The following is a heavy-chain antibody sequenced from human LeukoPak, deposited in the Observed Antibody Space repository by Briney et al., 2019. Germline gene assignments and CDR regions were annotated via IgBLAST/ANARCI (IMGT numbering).Heavy chain of an antibody. J-gene: IGHJ4*02. CDR3: ARGRLVRGASYDY. Sequence: PSETLSLTCAVYGGSLSGYYWSWIRQPPGKGREWIGEINHSGSTNYNPSLKSRVTISVDTSKNQCSLKLSSVTAADTAVYYCARGRLVRGASYDYWGEGTLVTVSS. D-gene: IGHD3-10*01. CDR1: GGSLSGYY. CDR2: INHSGST. V-gene: IGHV4-34*01.